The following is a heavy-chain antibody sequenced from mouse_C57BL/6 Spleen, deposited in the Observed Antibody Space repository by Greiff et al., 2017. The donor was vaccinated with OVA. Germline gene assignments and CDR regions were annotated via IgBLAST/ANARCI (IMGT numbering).Heavy chain of an antibody. CDR3: AKSYGSSDDYAMDY. CDR1: GFSLTSYG. V-gene: IGHV2-5*01. J-gene: IGHJ4*01. CDR2: IWRGGST. Sequence: VHLVESGPGLVQPSQSLSITCTVSGFSLTSYGVHWVRQSPGKGLEWLGVIWRGGSTDYNAAFMSRLSITKDNSKSQVFFKMNSLQADDTAIYYCAKSYGSSDDYAMDYWGQGTSVTVSS. D-gene: IGHD1-1*01.